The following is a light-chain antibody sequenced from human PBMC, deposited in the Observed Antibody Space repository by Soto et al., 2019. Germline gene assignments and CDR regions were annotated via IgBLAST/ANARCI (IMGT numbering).Light chain of an antibody. CDR3: QQSYSTPFA. V-gene: IGKV1-39*01. J-gene: IGKJ1*01. CDR2: GAS. Sequence: DIQMTQSPSSLSASVGDRVTITCRASQSISSYLNWYQQKPGKAPKVLIYGASTLQSGVPSRFGGSGSGTDFTLTISSLQPEDFAAYYCQQSYSTPFAFGQGTKVEIK. CDR1: QSISSY.